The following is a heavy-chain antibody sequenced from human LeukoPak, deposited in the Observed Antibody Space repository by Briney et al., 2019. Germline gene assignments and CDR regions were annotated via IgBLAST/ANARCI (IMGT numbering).Heavy chain of an antibody. V-gene: IGHV3-7*01. Sequence: GGSLRLSCAASGFTFSSDWMSWVRQAPGKGLEWVANINQDGSEKYYVDSVKGRFTISRDNAMNSLFLQMNSLRAEDTAVYYCARAEKWGQGTLVTVSS. CDR1: GFTFSSDW. J-gene: IGHJ4*02. CDR2: INQDGSEK. CDR3: ARAEK.